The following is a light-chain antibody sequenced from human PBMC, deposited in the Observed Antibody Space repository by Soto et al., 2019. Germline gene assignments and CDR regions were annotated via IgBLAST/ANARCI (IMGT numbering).Light chain of an antibody. V-gene: IGKV1-9*01. Sequence: DIQLTQSPSFLSASVGDRVTITCRASQGISTFLARYQQKPGHAPKLLIYAASILQSGVPSRFRGSGSGTDFTLTISRLQPEDFATYFCQQLNSYPLTFGGGTKVDIK. CDR1: QGISTF. J-gene: IGKJ4*01. CDR2: AAS. CDR3: QQLNSYPLT.